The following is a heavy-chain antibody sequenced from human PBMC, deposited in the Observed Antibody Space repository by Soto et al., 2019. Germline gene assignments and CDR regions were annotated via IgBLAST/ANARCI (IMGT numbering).Heavy chain of an antibody. Sequence: SETLSLTCTVSGGSISSYYWSWIRQPPGKGLEWIGYIYYSGSTNYNPSLKSRVTISVDTSKNQFSLKLSSVTAADTAVYYCARVGGGYCSGGSCYRDAFDIWGQGTMVTVSS. CDR3: ARVGGGYCSGGSCYRDAFDI. J-gene: IGHJ3*02. D-gene: IGHD2-15*01. CDR2: IYYSGST. CDR1: GGSISSYY. V-gene: IGHV4-59*08.